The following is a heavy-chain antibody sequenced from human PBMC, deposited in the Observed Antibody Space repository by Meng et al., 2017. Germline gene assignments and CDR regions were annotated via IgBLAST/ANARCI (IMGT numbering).Heavy chain of an antibody. D-gene: IGHD3-10*01. CDR1: GYTFTSYG. J-gene: IGHJ6*02. Sequence: ASVKVSCKASGYTFTSYGISWVRQAPGQGLEWMGWISAYNGNTNYAQKLQGRVTMTTDTSTSTAYMELRSLRSDDTAVYYCARDLLLWFGELSNYYGMDVWGQGTMVTVSS. V-gene: IGHV1-18*01. CDR2: ISAYNGNT. CDR3: ARDLLLWFGELSNYYGMDV.